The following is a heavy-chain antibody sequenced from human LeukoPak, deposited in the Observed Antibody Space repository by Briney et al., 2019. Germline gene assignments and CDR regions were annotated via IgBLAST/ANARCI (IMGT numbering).Heavy chain of an antibody. CDR1: GYTFTSYD. D-gene: IGHD5-12*01. V-gene: IGHV1-8*01. CDR3: ARDIVATNGGLYGMDV. CDR2: MNPNSGNT. J-gene: IGHJ6*02. Sequence: ASVKVSCKASGYTFTSYDINWVRQATRQGLEWMGWMNPNSGNTGYAQKFQGRVTMTRNTSISTAYMELSSLRSEDTAVYYCARDIVATNGGLYGMDVWGQGTTVTVSS.